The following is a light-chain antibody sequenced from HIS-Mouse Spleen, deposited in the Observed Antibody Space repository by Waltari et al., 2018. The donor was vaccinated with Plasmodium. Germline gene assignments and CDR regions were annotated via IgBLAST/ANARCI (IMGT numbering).Light chain of an antibody. J-gene: IGKJ1*01. CDR3: QQNYNTWT. Sequence: DIQMTQSPSSLSASVGDRVTITCRASQSIRSYLNWYQQKPGKAPKLLIYAAASLQSEVSSRFSGSGSGTDFTLTISSLQPEDFATYYCQQNYNTWTFGQGTKVEIK. CDR1: QSIRSY. CDR2: AAA. V-gene: IGKV1-39*01.